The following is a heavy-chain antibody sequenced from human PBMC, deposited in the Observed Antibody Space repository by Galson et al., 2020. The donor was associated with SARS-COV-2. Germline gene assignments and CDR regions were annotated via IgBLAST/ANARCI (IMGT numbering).Heavy chain of an antibody. J-gene: IGHJ4*02. CDR2: INHSGST. D-gene: IGHD3-22*01. Sequence: SQTLSLTCAVYGGSFSGYYWSWIRQPPGKGLEWIGEINHSGSTNYNPSLKSRVTISVDTSKNQFSLKLSSVTAADTAVYYCARGWGFYLSSGYYYHPRNSAIDYWGQGTLVTVSS. CDR1: GGSFSGYY. CDR3: ARGWGFYLSSGYYYHPRNSAIDY. V-gene: IGHV4-34*01.